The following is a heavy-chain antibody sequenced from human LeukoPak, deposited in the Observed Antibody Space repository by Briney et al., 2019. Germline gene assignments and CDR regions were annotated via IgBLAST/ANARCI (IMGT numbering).Heavy chain of an antibody. CDR2: ISGSGGST. V-gene: IGHV3-23*01. CDR3: AKERQTQLWLFDY. J-gene: IGHJ4*02. CDR1: GFTFDDYA. D-gene: IGHD5-18*01. Sequence: GGSLRLSCAASGFTFDDYAMHWVRQAPGKGLEWVSAISGSGGSTYYADSVKGRFTITRDNSKNTLYLQMNSLRAEDTAVYYCAKERQTQLWLFDYWGQGTLVTVSS.